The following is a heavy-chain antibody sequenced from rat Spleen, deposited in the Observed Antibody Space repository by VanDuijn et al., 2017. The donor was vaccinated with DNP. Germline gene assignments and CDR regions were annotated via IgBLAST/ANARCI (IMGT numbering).Heavy chain of an antibody. CDR1: GFTFSAYY. CDR3: VGWNSGEFDY. Sequence: EVQLVESGGGLVQPGRSLKLSCAASGFTFSAYYMAWVRQAPAKGLEWVAYIGSHAYAPYYTDYVKGRFAISRDNAKSTLYLEMNSLRSEDMATYYCVGWNSGEFDYWGQGVMVTVSS. V-gene: IGHV5-22*01. CDR2: IGSHAYAP. J-gene: IGHJ2*01. D-gene: IGHD4-3*01.